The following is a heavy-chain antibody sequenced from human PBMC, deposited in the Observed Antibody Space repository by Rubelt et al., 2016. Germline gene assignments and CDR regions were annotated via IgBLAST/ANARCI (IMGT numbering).Heavy chain of an antibody. J-gene: IGHJ3*02. CDR3: ATDRKWELLAWDAFDI. CDR1: GGTFSSYA. CDR2: IIPIFGTA. V-gene: IGHV1-69*01. D-gene: IGHD1-26*01. Sequence: QVQLVQSGAEVKKPGSSVKVSCKASGGTFSSYAISWVRQAPGQGLEWMGGIIPIFGTANYAQKFQGRVTITADESTGAAYMELSSLRSEDTAVYYCATDRKWELLAWDAFDIWGQGTMVTVSS.